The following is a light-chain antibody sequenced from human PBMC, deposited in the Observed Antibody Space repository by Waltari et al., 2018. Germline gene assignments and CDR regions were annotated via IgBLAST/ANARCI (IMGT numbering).Light chain of an antibody. J-gene: IGKJ4*01. CDR2: DAS. CDR3: QQRSNWPPLT. V-gene: IGKV3-11*01. Sequence: EIVLTQSPAHLSLSPGERATLSCRASQSVSSYLAWYQQKPGQAPRLLIYDASNRATGIPARFSGSGSGTDFTLTISSLEPEDFAVYYCQQRSNWPPLTFGGGTKVEIK. CDR1: QSVSSY.